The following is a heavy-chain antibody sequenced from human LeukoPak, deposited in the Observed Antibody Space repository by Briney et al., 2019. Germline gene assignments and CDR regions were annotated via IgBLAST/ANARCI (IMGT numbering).Heavy chain of an antibody. J-gene: IGHJ4*02. CDR3: VRGVYYYGSGSYYPVYFDY. D-gene: IGHD3-10*01. CDR1: GFTFSSYS. CDR2: ISSSSSYI. V-gene: IGHV3-21*01. Sequence: PGGSLRLSCAASGFTFSSYSMNWVRQAPGKGLEWVSSISSSSSYIYYADSVKGRFTISRDNAKNSLYLQMNSLRAEDTAVYYCVRGVYYYGSGSYYPVYFDYWGQGTPVTVSS.